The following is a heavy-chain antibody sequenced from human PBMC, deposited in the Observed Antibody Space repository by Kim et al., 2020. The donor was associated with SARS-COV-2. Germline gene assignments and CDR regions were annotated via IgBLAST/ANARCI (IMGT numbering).Heavy chain of an antibody. CDR2: TNRSGIEK. J-gene: IGHJ4*02. CDR1: GFTFNSYG. D-gene: IGHD2-15*01. Sequence: GGSLRLSCATSGFTFNSYGMNWVRQAPGKGRERVASTNRSGIEKYYMDSTSCRFNISRDNDKNFVYLEMRSLRVDDTARYFCVRNIGNETFDSGGQGTLVTVSS. V-gene: IGHV3-7*03. CDR3: VRNIGNETFDS.